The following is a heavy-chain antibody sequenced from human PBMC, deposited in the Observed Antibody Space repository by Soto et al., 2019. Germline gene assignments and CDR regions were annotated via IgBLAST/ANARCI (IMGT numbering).Heavy chain of an antibody. D-gene: IGHD3-10*01. CDR3: ARVSGIYYYGMDV. V-gene: IGHV4-34*01. CDR2: INHSGST. J-gene: IGHJ6*02. CDR1: GGSFSGHY. Sequence: SDTLSLTCAVYGGSFSGHYWHWIRQPPGKGLEWIGEINHSGSTNYNPSLKSRVTISVDTSKNQFSLKLSSVTAADTAVYYCARVSGIYYYGMDVWGQGTTVT.